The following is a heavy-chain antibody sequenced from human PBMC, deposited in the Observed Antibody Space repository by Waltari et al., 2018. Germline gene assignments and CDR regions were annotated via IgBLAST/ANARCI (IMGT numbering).Heavy chain of an antibody. Sequence: QVQLGRSGAEVKKPGSSVKVYCKASGGTFRSSALSWGRQAPGQGLEWMGGIIPIFGAGNYAQKFQGRVTITADEPTSTAYMELSSLRPEDTAVYYCARQRDSGSYYAADAFDIWGQGTMVTVSS. CDR2: IIPIFGAG. CDR3: ARQRDSGSYYAADAFDI. CDR1: GGTFRSSA. V-gene: IGHV1-69*12. D-gene: IGHD1-26*01. J-gene: IGHJ3*02.